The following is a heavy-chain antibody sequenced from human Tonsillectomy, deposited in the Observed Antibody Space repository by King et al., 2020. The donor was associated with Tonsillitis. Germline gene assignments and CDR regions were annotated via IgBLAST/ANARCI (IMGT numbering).Heavy chain of an antibody. D-gene: IGHD2-15*01. CDR3: ASLYCSDGKCYAGWFDP. Sequence: VQPVESGAEVKKPGASVKVSCKASGYSFTGYYIHWVRQAPGQGLEWMGWINPNSGGTEYAQKFQGRVTMTRDTSISTAYMELSRLRFDDTAVYYCASLYCSDGKCYAGWFDPWGQGTLVTVSS. J-gene: IGHJ5*02. CDR1: GYSFTGYY. V-gene: IGHV1-2*02. CDR2: INPNSGGT.